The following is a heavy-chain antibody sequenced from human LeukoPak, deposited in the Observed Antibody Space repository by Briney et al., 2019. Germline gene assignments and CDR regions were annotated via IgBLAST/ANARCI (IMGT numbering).Heavy chain of an antibody. CDR3: AREGYDSL. CDR1: GGSISSGYYY. CDR2: IYTSGST. Sequence: SQTLSLTCTVSGGSISSGYYYWSWIRQPAGKGLEWIGHIYTSGSTNYNPSLKSRVTISVDTSKNQFSLKLSSLTAADTAVYYCAREGYDSLWGQGTLVTVSP. J-gene: IGHJ4*02. V-gene: IGHV4-61*09. D-gene: IGHD3-3*01.